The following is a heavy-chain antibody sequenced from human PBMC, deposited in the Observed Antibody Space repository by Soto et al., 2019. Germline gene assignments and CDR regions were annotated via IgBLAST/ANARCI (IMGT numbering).Heavy chain of an antibody. Sequence: EVQLLESGGGLVQPGGSLRLSCAASGFTFSSYAMSWVRQAPGKGLEWVSAISGSGGSTYYADSVKGRFTISRDNSKNTLYLQMNSLRAEDTAVYYCVRDFGVVMAYLDVWGKGTTVTVSS. CDR1: GFTFSSYA. V-gene: IGHV3-23*01. J-gene: IGHJ6*03. CDR2: ISGSGGST. D-gene: IGHD3-3*01. CDR3: VRDFGVVMAYLDV.